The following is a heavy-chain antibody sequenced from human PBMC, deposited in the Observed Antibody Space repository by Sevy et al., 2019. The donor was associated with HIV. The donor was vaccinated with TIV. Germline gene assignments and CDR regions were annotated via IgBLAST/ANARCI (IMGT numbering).Heavy chain of an antibody. CDR3: ASGAYYYASRSQNFDY. V-gene: IGHV3-33*01. CDR2: IWYDGTNK. D-gene: IGHD3-10*01. CDR1: GFTFSSYG. J-gene: IGHJ4*02. Sequence: GGSLRLSCAASGFTFSSYGMHWVRQAPGKGLEWVALIWYDGTNKYYADSVKGRFTTSRDNSKNTLYLQMNSLRAEDTAVYYWASGAYYYASRSQNFDYWGPGTLVTVSS.